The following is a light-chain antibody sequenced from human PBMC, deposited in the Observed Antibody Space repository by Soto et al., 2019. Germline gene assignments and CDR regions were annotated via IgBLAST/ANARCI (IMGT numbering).Light chain of an antibody. CDR2: GAS. V-gene: IGKV3-20*01. CDR3: QQYSSSPRT. J-gene: IGKJ1*01. Sequence: EIVLTQSPVTLSLSPGQRATLSCRASQTVGSNYLAWYQRKPGQAPRVLIHGASSRATGIPDRFNGSGSGTDFTFTISRLEPEDFAVYYCQQYSSSPRTFGQGTKVDIK. CDR1: QTVGSNY.